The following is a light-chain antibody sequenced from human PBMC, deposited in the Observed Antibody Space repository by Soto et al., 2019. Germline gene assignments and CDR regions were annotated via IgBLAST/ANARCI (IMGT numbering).Light chain of an antibody. CDR1: QNVYTN. J-gene: IGKJ4*01. CDR3: QRYDNWPLT. CDR2: HTS. V-gene: IGKV3-15*01. Sequence: IVMTQSPATLSVSPGERVTFSCRASQNVYTNLAWYQQKPGLSPRLLIYHTSTRATGVPARFSGSGSGTEFSLTISSLQSEDSAVYYCQRYDNWPLTFGGGTKVDIK.